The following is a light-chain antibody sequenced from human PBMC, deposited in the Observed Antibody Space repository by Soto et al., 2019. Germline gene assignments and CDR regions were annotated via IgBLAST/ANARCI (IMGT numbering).Light chain of an antibody. CDR1: QSVSSNY. CDR3: QQYGSSPLT. CDR2: GAS. J-gene: IGKJ4*01. V-gene: IGKV3-20*01. Sequence: EIVLTQSPGTLYLSPGERATLSCRASQSVSSNYLAWYQQKPGRAPRLLIHGASSRATGIPDRFSGSGSGTDFTLTISRLEPEDFAVYYCQQYGSSPLTFGGGTPVYI.